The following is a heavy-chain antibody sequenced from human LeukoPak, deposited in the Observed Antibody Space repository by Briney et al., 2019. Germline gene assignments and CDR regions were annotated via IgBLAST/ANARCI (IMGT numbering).Heavy chain of an antibody. CDR1: GFIFSGSW. V-gene: IGHV3-7*03. J-gene: IGHJ4*02. D-gene: IGHD2-15*01. CDR3: TTDTWYSAGH. CDR2: IKKDGSEK. Sequence: GGSLRLSCTASGFIFSGSWMAWIRQAPGKGLEWVAIIKKDGSEKYYVDSMKGRFTISRDNAKNSLFLQMNSLRTEDTAIYYCTTDTWYSAGHWGQGTLVTVSS.